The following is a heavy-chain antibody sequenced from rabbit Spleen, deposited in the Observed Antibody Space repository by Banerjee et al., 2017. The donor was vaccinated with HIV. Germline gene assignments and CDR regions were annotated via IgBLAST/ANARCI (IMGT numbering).Heavy chain of an antibody. D-gene: IGHD6-1*01. CDR2: IDPVFGST. J-gene: IGHJ4*01. CDR3: VREAGYGGYGDANL. Sequence: QLGESGGGLVKPGASLTLTCTASGFSFSRSYDMCWVRQAPGKGLEWIGYIDPVFGSTYYASWVNGRFTISSHNAQNTLYLRLNSLTAADTATYFCVREAGYGGYGDANLWGPGTLVTVS. CDR1: GFSFSRSYD. V-gene: IGHV1S7*01.